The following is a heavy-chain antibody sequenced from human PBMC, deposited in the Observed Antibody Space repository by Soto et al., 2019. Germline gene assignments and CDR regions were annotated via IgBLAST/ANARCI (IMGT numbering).Heavy chain of an antibody. D-gene: IGHD6-19*01. Sequence: QVQLVESGGGVVQPGRSLRLSCAASGFTFSSYGMHWVRQAPGKGLEWVAVIWYDGSDKYYADSVKGRFTISRDNSKNTLYLQMNSLRAEDTAVDYCARDRYSSGWYDLDYWGQGTLVTVSS. CDR3: ARDRYSSGWYDLDY. CDR2: IWYDGSDK. V-gene: IGHV3-33*01. J-gene: IGHJ4*02. CDR1: GFTFSSYG.